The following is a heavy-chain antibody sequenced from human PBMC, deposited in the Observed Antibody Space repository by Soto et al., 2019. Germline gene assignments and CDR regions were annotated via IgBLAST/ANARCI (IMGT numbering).Heavy chain of an antibody. J-gene: IGHJ6*02. V-gene: IGHV3-33*01. Sequence: QVQLVESGGGVVQPGRSLRLSCAASGFTFSSYGMHWVRQAPGKGLEWVAVIWYDGSNKYYADSVKGRFTISRDNSKNTLYLQMNSLRAEDTAVYYCARDRLDYDILTGIYYYYGMDVWGQGTTVTVSS. CDR2: IWYDGSNK. CDR3: ARDRLDYDILTGIYYYYGMDV. CDR1: GFTFSSYG. D-gene: IGHD3-9*01.